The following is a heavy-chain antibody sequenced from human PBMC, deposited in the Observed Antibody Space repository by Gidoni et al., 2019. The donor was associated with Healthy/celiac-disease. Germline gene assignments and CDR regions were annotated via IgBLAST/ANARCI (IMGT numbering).Heavy chain of an antibody. CDR3: ARHLGAMIVGPVDY. J-gene: IGHJ4*02. Sequence: QLQLQESGPGLVKPSETLSLTCTVSGGSISSGSYYWGWIRQPPGKGLEWIGSIYYSGSTYYNPSLKSRVTISVDTSKNQFSLKLSSVTAADTAVYYCARHLGAMIVGPVDYWGQGTLVTVSS. CDR1: GGSISSGSYY. D-gene: IGHD3-22*01. V-gene: IGHV4-39*01. CDR2: IYYSGST.